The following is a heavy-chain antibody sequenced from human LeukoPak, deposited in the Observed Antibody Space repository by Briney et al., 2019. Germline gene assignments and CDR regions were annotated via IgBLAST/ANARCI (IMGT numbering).Heavy chain of an antibody. CDR3: AKDGSMPWGYYMDV. V-gene: IGHV4-39*07. CDR2: VYYSSGNT. Sequence: PSETLSLTCTVSGGSISSSTYYWGWIRQPPGKGLEWIGSVYYSSGNTYYNPSLKSRVTISVDTSKNQFSLKLSSVTAADTAVYYCAKDGSMPWGYYMDVWGKGTTVTISS. D-gene: IGHD2/OR15-2a*01. CDR1: GGSISSSTYY. J-gene: IGHJ6*03.